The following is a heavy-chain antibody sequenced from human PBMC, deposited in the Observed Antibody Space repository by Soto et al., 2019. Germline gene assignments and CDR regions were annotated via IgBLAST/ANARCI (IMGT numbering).Heavy chain of an antibody. D-gene: IGHD3-9*01. V-gene: IGHV4-34*01. CDR2: INYSGST. Sequence: PSETLSLTCAVYGGSFSGYYWSWIRQPPGKGLEWIGEINYSGSTNYNPSLKSRVTVSVDTSKNQFSLKLSSVTAADTAVYYCARGGDYDILTGYLDYWGQGTLVTVSS. J-gene: IGHJ4*02. CDR1: GGSFSGYY. CDR3: ARGGDYDILTGYLDY.